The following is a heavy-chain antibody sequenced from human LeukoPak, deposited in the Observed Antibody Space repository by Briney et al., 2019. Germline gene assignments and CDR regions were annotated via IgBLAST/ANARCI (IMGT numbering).Heavy chain of an antibody. J-gene: IGHJ4*02. CDR1: GYTVSNTY. CDR2: IYAGGST. CDR3: ARDRSYDSSGYPFDY. Sequence: GGSLRLSCAASGYTVSNTYRTWARRAPGRGLGGVSVIYAGGSTFYADSVKGRFAISRDNSKNTLYLQMNSLRPEDTAVYYCARDRSYDSSGYPFDYWGQGTLVTVSS. D-gene: IGHD3-22*01. V-gene: IGHV3-53*05.